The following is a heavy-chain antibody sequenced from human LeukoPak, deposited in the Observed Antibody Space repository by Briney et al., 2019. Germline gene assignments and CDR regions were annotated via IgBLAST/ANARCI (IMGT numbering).Heavy chain of an antibody. J-gene: IGHJ5*02. Sequence: SETLSLTCTVSGGSISSYYWSWIRQPPGKGLEWIGYIYYSGSTNYNPSLKSRVTISVDTSKNQFSLKLSSVTAADTAVYYCARSKYSSSWYWFDPCGQGTLVTVSS. V-gene: IGHV4-59*01. CDR2: IYYSGST. D-gene: IGHD6-13*01. CDR3: ARSKYSSSWYWFDP. CDR1: GGSISSYY.